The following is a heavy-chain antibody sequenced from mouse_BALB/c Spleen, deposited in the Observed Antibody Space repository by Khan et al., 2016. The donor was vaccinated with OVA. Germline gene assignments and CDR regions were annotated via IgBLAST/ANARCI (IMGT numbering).Heavy chain of an antibody. V-gene: IGHV2-9*02. CDR2: IWAGGST. D-gene: IGHD3-3*01. CDR1: GFSLTSHG. Sequence: QVQLKESGPGLVAPSQSLSITCTVSGFSLTSHGVHWVRQPPGKGLEWLGVIWAGGSTNYNSALMSRLSISKDSSKSQVFLKMNSLQTDDTALYYCARNRGPDYFDYWGQGTTLTVSS. CDR3: ARNRGPDYFDY. J-gene: IGHJ2*01.